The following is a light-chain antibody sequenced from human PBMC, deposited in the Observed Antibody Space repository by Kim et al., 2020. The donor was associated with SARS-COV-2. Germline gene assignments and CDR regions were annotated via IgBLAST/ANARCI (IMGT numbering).Light chain of an antibody. V-gene: IGLV2-14*03. CDR2: DVS. Sequence: QSITISCTGTGTAIGTSNYGSWYQRHPVQAPILLIFDVSKRPSGVSNRFSDSKSANTASLTISGLQAEDEAHYYCSSYSSSSIYVVFGGGTQLTVL. J-gene: IGLJ2*01. CDR3: SSYSSSSIYVV. CDR1: GTAIGTSNY.